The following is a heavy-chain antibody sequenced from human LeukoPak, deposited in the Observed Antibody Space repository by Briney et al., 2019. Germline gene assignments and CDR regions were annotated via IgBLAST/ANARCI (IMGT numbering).Heavy chain of an antibody. CDR1: GFTFSIYD. Sequence: PGRSLRLSCADSGFTFSIYDLSWVRQAPGKGLECVSAIDRGVGSTYYADSVKGRFTISRDNSKNTLYLQMNNLRVDDTAVYYCAKKGQADDGGKPDWGQGTLVTVSS. CDR2: IDRGVGST. J-gene: IGHJ4*02. CDR3: AKKGQADDGGKPD. V-gene: IGHV3-23*01.